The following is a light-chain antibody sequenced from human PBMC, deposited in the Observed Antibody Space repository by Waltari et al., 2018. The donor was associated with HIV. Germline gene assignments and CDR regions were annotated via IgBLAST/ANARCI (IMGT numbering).Light chain of an antibody. CDR2: EGG. CDR3: QQYDSGPRGIT. Sequence: ELVMTQSPPTLSVSPGQRVTLSCRASKSISAKVALYQQRPGQAPRLLIYEGGTRPTGIPARFSGSGSGTEFTLTISSLQSEDFATYFCQQYDSGPRGITFGQGTMLEIK. CDR1: KSISAK. J-gene: IGKJ2*01. V-gene: IGKV3-15*01.